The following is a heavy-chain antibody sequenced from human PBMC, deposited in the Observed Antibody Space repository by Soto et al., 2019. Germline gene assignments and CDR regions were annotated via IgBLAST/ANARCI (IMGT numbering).Heavy chain of an antibody. Sequence: EVQLVESGGGLVQPGGSLRLTCAASGFPFSIYSMNWVRQAPGKGLEWSSYITSDTNTIKYADSVKGRFTISRDNAKNLVYLQMNSLRDEDTAVYFCARSVEGHFDYGGQGTVVTVSS. CDR3: ARSVEGHFDY. J-gene: IGHJ4*02. CDR1: GFPFSIYS. V-gene: IGHV3-48*02. CDR2: ITSDTNTI. D-gene: IGHD6-19*01.